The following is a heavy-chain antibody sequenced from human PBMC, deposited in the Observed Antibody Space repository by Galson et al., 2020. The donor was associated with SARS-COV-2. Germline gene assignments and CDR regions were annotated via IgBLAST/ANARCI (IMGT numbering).Heavy chain of an antibody. J-gene: IGHJ3*02. CDR2: IYYNGRT. D-gene: IGHD1-1*01. CDR3: AGGANWNDDAFDI. CDR1: GGSISSTSSY. V-gene: IGHV4-39*07. Sequence: SETLSLTCTVSGGSISSTSSYWGWIRQPPGKGLEWIGTIYYNGRTYYNPSLKSRVTILLDKSKNQMSLNLRPATAADTVVYYCAGGANWNDDAFDIWGRGTTVIVSS.